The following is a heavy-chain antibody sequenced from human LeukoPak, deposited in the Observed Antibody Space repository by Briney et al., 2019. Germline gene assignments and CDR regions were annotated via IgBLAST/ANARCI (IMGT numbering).Heavy chain of an antibody. D-gene: IGHD5-12*01. CDR1: GYTFTSYG. Sequence: ASVKVSCKASGYTFTSYGISWVRQAPGQGLEWMGIINPSGGSTSYAQKFQGRVTMTRDTSTSTAYMELRSLRSDDTAVYYCARDAPIVANEKGYYYYGMDVWGQGTTVTVSS. CDR3: ARDAPIVANEKGYYYYGMDV. CDR2: INPSGGST. V-gene: IGHV1-46*01. J-gene: IGHJ6*02.